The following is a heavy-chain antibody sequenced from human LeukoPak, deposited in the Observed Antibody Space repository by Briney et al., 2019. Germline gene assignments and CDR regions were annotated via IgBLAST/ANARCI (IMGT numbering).Heavy chain of an antibody. J-gene: IGHJ4*02. V-gene: IGHV3-74*01. D-gene: IGHD3-10*01. CDR3: ARASGSGSHYPFDY. CDR2: IRSDGSST. CDR1: GFTFSSYW. Sequence: GGSLRLSCAASGFTFSSYWMHWVRQAPGKGLVWVSHIRSDGSSTNYADSVKGRFTISRDNAKSTLYLQMNSLRAGDAAVYYCARASGSGSHYPFDYWGQGTLVTVSS.